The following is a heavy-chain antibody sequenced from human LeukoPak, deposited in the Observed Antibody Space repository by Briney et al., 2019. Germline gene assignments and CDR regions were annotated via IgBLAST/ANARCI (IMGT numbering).Heavy chain of an antibody. D-gene: IGHD1-26*01. CDR2: IYSGGST. CDR3: ARGYSGSYYFDY. V-gene: IGHV3-53*01. Sequence: GGSLRLSCAASGFTFSSYGMHWVRQAPGKGLEWVSVIYSGGSTYYADSVKGRFTISRDNSKNTLYLQMNSLRAEDTAVYYCARGYSGSYYFDYWGQGTLVTVSS. J-gene: IGHJ4*02. CDR1: GFTFSSYG.